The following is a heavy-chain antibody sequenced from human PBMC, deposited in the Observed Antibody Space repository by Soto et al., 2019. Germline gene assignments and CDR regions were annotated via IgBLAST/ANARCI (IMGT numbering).Heavy chain of an antibody. J-gene: IGHJ3*01. CDR3: MRDDRWAFDF. Sequence: EVHLVESGGGLVQPGGSLRVSCAASGFTFSNYAMNWVRQAPGKGLEWVSYISIGSGSIFYADSVKGRFTISRDDAKNSLYLQMNTLRYEDTAVYYCMRDDRWAFDFWGQGTMVTVSS. CDR2: ISIGSGSI. CDR1: GFTFSNYA. V-gene: IGHV3-48*02. D-gene: IGHD3-22*01.